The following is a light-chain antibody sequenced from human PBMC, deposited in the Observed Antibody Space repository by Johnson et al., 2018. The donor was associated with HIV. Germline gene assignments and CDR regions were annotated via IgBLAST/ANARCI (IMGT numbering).Light chain of an antibody. CDR1: TSNIGSNT. V-gene: IGLV1-44*01. CDR2: RNH. J-gene: IGLJ1*01. CDR3: AAWDDSLNGSYV. Sequence: QAVLTQPPSASETPGQRVTISCSGSTSNIGSNTVSWYQQLPGTAHKLLIYRNHQRPSGVPDRISGSKSGTSASLAISGLQAEDEADYYCAAWDDSLNGSYVFGTGTKVTVL.